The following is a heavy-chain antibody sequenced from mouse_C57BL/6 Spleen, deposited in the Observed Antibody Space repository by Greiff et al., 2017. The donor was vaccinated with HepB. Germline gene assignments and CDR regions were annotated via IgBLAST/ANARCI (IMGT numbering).Heavy chain of an antibody. CDR2: ISDGGSYT. J-gene: IGHJ2*01. D-gene: IGHD2-13*01. CDR1: GFTFSSYA. Sequence: EVNVVESGGGLVKPGGSLKLSCAASGFTFSSYAMSWVRQTPEKRLEWVATISDGGSYTYYPDNVKGRFTISRDNAKNNLYLQMSHLKSEDTAMYYCARDDYYYFDYWGQGTTLTVSS. CDR3: ARDDYYYFDY. V-gene: IGHV5-4*01.